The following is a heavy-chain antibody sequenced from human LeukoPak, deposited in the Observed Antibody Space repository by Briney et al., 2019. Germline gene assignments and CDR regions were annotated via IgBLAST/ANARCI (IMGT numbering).Heavy chain of an antibody. J-gene: IGHJ4*02. CDR1: GFSFSSYG. V-gene: IGHV3-30*02. CDR2: IRSDGSNK. Sequence: GGSLRLSCAGSGFSFSSYGMHWVRQAPGKGLEWMAFIRSDGSNKYYADSVKGRFIISRDNSKNTLYLQMNSLRAEDTAVYYCARILDSAWGELGYWGQGTLVTVSS. CDR3: ARILDSAWGELGY. D-gene: IGHD6-19*01.